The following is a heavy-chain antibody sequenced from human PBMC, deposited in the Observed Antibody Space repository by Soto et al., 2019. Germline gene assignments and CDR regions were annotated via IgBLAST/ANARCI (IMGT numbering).Heavy chain of an antibody. D-gene: IGHD6-13*01. CDR3: ARDLSSSSWYDY. J-gene: IGHJ4*02. CDR2: ISSSSSYI. CDR1: GFTFSSYS. Sequence: EVQLVESGGGLVKPGGSLRLSCAASGFTFSSYSMNWVRQAPGKGLEWVSSISSSSSYIYYADSVKGRFTISRDNAKNSLYLQWNSLRAEDTAVYYCARDLSSSSWYDYWGQGTLVTVSS. V-gene: IGHV3-21*01.